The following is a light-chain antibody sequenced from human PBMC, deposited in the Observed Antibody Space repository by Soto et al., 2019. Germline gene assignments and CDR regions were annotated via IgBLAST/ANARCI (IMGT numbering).Light chain of an antibody. CDR1: RSVSNN. J-gene: IGKJ5*01. CDR2: GAS. V-gene: IGKV3-15*01. CDR3: QQYNNWPLT. Sequence: EIVMTQSPATLSVSPGERATLSCRASRSVSNNLAWHQQKPGQAPRLLIYGASTRATGIPARFSGSWSGTEFTLTISSLQSEDSAVYYCQQYNNWPLTFGQGTRLEIK.